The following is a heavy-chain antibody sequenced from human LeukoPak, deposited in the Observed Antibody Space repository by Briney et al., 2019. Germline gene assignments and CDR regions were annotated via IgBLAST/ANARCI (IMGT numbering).Heavy chain of an antibody. CDR1: GDSVSSNSAA. CDR3: ARFGAPSYYGSGSYYNL. Sequence: SQTLSLTCAISGDSVSSNSAAWNWIRQSPSSGLEWLGRTYYRSKWYNDYAVSVKSRITINPDTSKNQFSLQLNSVTPEDRAVYYCARFGAPSYYGSGSYYNLWGQGTLVTVSS. J-gene: IGHJ4*02. D-gene: IGHD3-10*01. CDR2: TYYRSKWYN. V-gene: IGHV6-1*01.